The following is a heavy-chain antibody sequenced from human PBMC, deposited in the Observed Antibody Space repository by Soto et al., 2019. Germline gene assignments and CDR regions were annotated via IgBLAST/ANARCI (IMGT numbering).Heavy chain of an antibody. CDR2: MNPNSGNT. Sequence: ASVKVSCKASGDTFSFYTINWVRQATGQGLEWMGWMNPNSGNTGYAQKFQGRVTMTRNTSISTAYMELSSLRSEDTAVYYCAREVGNRVDYWGQGTLVTVSS. CDR3: AREVGNRVDY. CDR1: GDTFSFYT. D-gene: IGHD1-26*01. V-gene: IGHV1-8*02. J-gene: IGHJ4*02.